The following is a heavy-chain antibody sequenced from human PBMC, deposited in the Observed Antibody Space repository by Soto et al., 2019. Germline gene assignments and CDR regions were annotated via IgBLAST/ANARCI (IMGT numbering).Heavy chain of an antibody. CDR3: ASAYYNGSYPAYFDY. J-gene: IGHJ4*02. D-gene: IGHD1-26*01. CDR1: GDSVYSNSAT. CDR2: TYYRSKWYS. V-gene: IGHV6-1*01. Sequence: SQTLSLTCAISGDSVYSNSATWIWIRQSPSRGLEWLGRTYYRSKWYSDYAVSVKSRITINPDTSKNQFSLQLNSVTPEGTAVYYCASAYYNGSYPAYFDYCGRGTLVPVSS.